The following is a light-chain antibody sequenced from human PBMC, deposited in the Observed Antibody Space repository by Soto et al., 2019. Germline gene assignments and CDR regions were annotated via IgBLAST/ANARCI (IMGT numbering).Light chain of an antibody. J-gene: IGKJ1*01. CDR2: AGS. CDR1: QAISTW. Sequence: DIQMTQSPYSVSASVGARVTITCRTSQAISTWLAWYQQKPGKAPKLLIYAGSNLKTGVPARFSGSGSGTDSTVTNSSLQHEDFATYYWQQANSFPRPFGQGTKVELQ. V-gene: IGKV1D-12*01. CDR3: QQANSFPRP.